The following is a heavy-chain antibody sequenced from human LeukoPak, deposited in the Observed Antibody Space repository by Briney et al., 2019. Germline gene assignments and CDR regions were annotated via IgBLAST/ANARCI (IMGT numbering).Heavy chain of an antibody. Sequence: PSETLSLTCIISGDSISSYYWSWIRQPPGKGLEWIGNIYYSGSTNYNPSLKSRATISVDTSKNQFSLKLSSVTAADTAVYYCARDRPLGYWGQGTLVTVSS. CDR2: IYYSGST. CDR1: GDSISSYY. J-gene: IGHJ4*02. CDR3: ARDRPLGY. D-gene: IGHD6-6*01. V-gene: IGHV4-59*01.